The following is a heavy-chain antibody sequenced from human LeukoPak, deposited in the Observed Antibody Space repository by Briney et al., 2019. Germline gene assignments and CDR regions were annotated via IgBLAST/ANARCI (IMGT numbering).Heavy chain of an antibody. CDR2: IKEDGSEI. Sequence: GGSLRLSCAASGFTFSSHWMSWVRQAPGKGLEWVANIKEDGSEIYYVDSVKGRFTISRDNAKNSLYLQINSLRAEDTAVYYCTRRGYGYWGQGTLVTVSS. CDR1: GFTFSSHW. D-gene: IGHD5-18*01. CDR3: TRRGYGY. V-gene: IGHV3-7*01. J-gene: IGHJ4*02.